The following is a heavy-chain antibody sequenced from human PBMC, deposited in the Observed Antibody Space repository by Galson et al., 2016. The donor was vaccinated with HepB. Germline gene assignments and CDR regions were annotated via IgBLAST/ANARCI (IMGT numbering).Heavy chain of an antibody. CDR2: IYYSGST. D-gene: IGHD4-17*01. CDR1: GGSISSYY. V-gene: IGHV4-59*01. J-gene: IGHJ3*02. Sequence: SETLSLTCTVSGGSISSYYWSWIRQPPGKGLEWIGYIYYSGSTNYNTSLKSRVTMSVDTSQNEFSLKLSSVTAADTAIYYCARMDGDYSAFDIWGQGTMVTFSS. CDR3: ARMDGDYSAFDI.